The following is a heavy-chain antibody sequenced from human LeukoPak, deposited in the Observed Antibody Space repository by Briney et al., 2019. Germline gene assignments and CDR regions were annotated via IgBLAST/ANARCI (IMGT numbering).Heavy chain of an antibody. V-gene: IGHV4-4*07. CDR1: GGSITIYY. Sequence: SETLSLTCTVSGGSITIYYWSWIRQPAGKGLEWIGRIYTSGSTNYNPSLKSRVTISVDTSKNQFSLKLSAVTAADTAVYYCARKEGGQLANTRRWFDPWGQGTLVTVSS. CDR3: ARKEGGQLANTRRWFDP. J-gene: IGHJ5*02. D-gene: IGHD6-13*01. CDR2: IYTSGST.